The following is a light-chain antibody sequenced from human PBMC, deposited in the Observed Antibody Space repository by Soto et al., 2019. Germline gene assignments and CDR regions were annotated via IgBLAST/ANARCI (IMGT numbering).Light chain of an antibody. V-gene: IGKV1-39*01. CDR3: QQSYITPWT. CDR2: AAS. Sequence: DIRMTQSPSSLSASVGDRVTITCRASASISNYLNWYQQTPGKAPNLLIYAASSLQSGVPSRFSGSGSGTDFTLTISNLHPEDFATSYCQQSYITPWTFGQGTKVDIK. CDR1: ASISNY. J-gene: IGKJ1*01.